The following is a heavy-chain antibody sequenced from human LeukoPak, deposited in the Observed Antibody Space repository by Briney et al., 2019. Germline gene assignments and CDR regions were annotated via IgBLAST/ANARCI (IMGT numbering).Heavy chain of an antibody. D-gene: IGHD4-17*01. V-gene: IGHV4-59*01. CDR3: ARGPGYGDSWFDP. CDR1: GGSISSYY. Sequence: SETLSLTCTVSGGSISSYYWSWIRQPPGKGLEWIGYIYYSGSTNYNPSLKSRVTISVDTSKNQFSLKLSSVTASDTAVYYCARGPGYGDSWFDPWGQGTLVTVSS. CDR2: IYYSGST. J-gene: IGHJ5*02.